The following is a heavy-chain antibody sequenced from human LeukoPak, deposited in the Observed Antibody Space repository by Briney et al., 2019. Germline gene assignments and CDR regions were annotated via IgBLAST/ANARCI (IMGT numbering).Heavy chain of an antibody. CDR2: ISGSGGST. J-gene: IGHJ6*03. Sequence: GGSLRLSCAASGFTFSSYAMSWVRQAPGKGLEWVSAISGSGGSTYYADSVKGRFTISRDNSKNTLYLQMNSLRAEDTAVYYCAKVSSYSGSYYYYYYYMDVWGKGTTVTVSS. D-gene: IGHD1-26*01. CDR3: AKVSSYSGSYYYYYYYMDV. CDR1: GFTFSSYA. V-gene: IGHV3-23*01.